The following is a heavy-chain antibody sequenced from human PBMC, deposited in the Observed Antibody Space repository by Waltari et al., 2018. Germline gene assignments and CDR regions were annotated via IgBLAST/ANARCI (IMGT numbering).Heavy chain of an antibody. CDR1: GFKFSDFW. V-gene: IGHV3-7*01. Sequence: EVQLVASGGGFVQTGGSLRPSSVTSGFKFSDFWINWVRQAPGRGLEWVANIRQDGVAKNYLDSVKGRFTVSRDNAENSLFLQLNSLTAEDTALYYCARDVPNSGRGGFDFWGHGTMVTVSS. CDR2: IRQDGVAK. CDR3: ARDVPNSGRGGFDF. D-gene: IGHD3-10*01. J-gene: IGHJ3*01.